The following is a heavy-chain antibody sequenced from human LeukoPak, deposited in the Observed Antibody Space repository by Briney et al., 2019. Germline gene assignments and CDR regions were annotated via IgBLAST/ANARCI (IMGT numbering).Heavy chain of an antibody. CDR3: ARLRDTAMVFLDY. Sequence: PSGTLSLTCAVSGGSISSSNWWSWVRQPPGKGLEWIGSIYYSGSTYYNPSLKSRVTISVDTSKNQFSLKLSSVTAADTAVYYCARLRDTAMVFLDYWGQGTLVIVSS. CDR1: GGSISSSNW. V-gene: IGHV4-4*02. J-gene: IGHJ4*02. D-gene: IGHD5-18*01. CDR2: IYYSGST.